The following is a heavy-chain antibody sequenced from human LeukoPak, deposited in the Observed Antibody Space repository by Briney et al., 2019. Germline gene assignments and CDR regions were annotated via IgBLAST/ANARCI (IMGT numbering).Heavy chain of an antibody. D-gene: IGHD6-13*01. Sequence: ASVKVSCKASGYTFTSYYIHWVRQAPGQGPEWMGIIYPSGGSTTYAQKFQGRVTMTTDTSTSTAYMELRSLRSDDTAVYYCARVSIAAAGLSFDIWGQGTMVTVSS. CDR2: IYPSGGST. J-gene: IGHJ3*02. CDR1: GYTFTSYY. V-gene: IGHV1-46*01. CDR3: ARVSIAAAGLSFDI.